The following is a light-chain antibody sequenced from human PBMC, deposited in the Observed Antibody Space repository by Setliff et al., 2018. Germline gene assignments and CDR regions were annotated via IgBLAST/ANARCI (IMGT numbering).Light chain of an antibody. J-gene: IGLJ1*01. CDR3: CSFAGTYSFV. Sequence: QSVLTQPRSVSGSPGQSVTISCTGTSSDVGGYNFVSWYQVYPGKAPKVMIYDVSKRPSGVPGRFSGSKSGTTASLTISGLQPEDEADYYCCSFAGTYSFVFGTGTKVTVL. CDR1: SSDVGGYNF. V-gene: IGLV2-11*01. CDR2: DVS.